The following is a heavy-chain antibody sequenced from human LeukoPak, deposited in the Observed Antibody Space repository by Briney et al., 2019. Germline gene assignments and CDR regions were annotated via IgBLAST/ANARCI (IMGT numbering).Heavy chain of an antibody. D-gene: IGHD1-26*01. V-gene: IGHV4-59*01. CDR3: ATLIGYSNWFDP. J-gene: IGHJ5*02. CDR1: GGSINSNY. CDR2: IYYSGST. Sequence: SETLSLTCAVSGGSINSNYWSWIRQPPGKGLEWIGYIYYSGSTKYNPSLKSRVTIPVDRSKNQFSLKLSSVTAADTAVYYCATLIGYSNWFDPWGQGTLVTVSS.